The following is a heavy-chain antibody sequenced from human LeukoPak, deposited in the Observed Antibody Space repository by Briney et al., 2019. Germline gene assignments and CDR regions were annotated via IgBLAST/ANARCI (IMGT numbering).Heavy chain of an antibody. D-gene: IGHD2-2*01. Sequence: GGSLRLSCAASGFTFSSYSMNWVRQAPGKGLGWVSSISSSSSYIYYADSVKGRFTISRDNAKNSLYLQMNSLRAEDTAVYYCARDLSDIVVVPAANGSLYYFDYWGQGTLVTVSS. CDR3: ARDLSDIVVVPAANGSLYYFDY. CDR1: GFTFSSYS. V-gene: IGHV3-21*01. J-gene: IGHJ4*02. CDR2: ISSSSSYI.